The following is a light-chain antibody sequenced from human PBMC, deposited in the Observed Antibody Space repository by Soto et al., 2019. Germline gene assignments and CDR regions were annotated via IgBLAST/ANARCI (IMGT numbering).Light chain of an antibody. V-gene: IGLV2-23*01. Sequence: QSALTQPASVSGSPGQSITISCTGTSSDVGSYNLVSWYQQHPGKAPKLVIYEATKRPSGVSNRFSGSKSGNTASLTISGLQAEDEADYYCCSYAGSSTYVFGIGTKLTVL. J-gene: IGLJ1*01. CDR2: EAT. CDR3: CSYAGSSTYV. CDR1: SSDVGSYNL.